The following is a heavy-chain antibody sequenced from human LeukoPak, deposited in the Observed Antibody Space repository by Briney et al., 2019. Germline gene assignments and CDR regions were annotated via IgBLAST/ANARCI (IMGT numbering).Heavy chain of an antibody. CDR1: GFTFSNYW. D-gene: IGHD3-22*01. J-gene: IGHJ5*02. Sequence: GGSLRLSCAASGFTFSNYWMYWVRQAPGKGLVWVSRINSDGINTSYADSVKGRFTISRDNAKNTLNLQMNRLRAEDTAVYYCARDLGQYYDTSDNWFDPWGQGTLVTVSS. CDR3: ARDLGQYYDTSDNWFDP. CDR2: INSDGINT. V-gene: IGHV3-74*01.